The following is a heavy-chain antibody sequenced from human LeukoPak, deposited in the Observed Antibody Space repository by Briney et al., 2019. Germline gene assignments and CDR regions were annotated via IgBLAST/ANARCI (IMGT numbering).Heavy chain of an antibody. CDR3: ARSGLLWFDP. CDR2: IYYTGST. CDR1: GGSISRSGYS. D-gene: IGHD3-10*01. Sequence: PSETLSLTCAVSGGSISRSGYSWSWIRQPPGKGLEWIGYIYYTGSTYYNPSLKSRLTISLDTPKNQFSLKLSSVTAADTAVYYCARSGLLWFDPWGQGTLVTVSS. V-gene: IGHV4-30-4*07. J-gene: IGHJ5*02.